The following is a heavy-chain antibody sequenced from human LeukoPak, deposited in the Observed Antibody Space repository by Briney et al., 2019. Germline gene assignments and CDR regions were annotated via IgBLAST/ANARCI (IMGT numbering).Heavy chain of an antibody. Sequence: GGSLRLSCAASGFTFSTYGMNWVRHAPGKGLEWLALIGSDGSNKYFADSVKGRFTISRDNSKNTLYLQMNSLRAEDTAVYFCAGGYSYGDYWGQGTLVTVSS. CDR2: IGSDGSNK. J-gene: IGHJ4*02. D-gene: IGHD5-18*01. CDR3: AGGYSYGDY. V-gene: IGHV3-30*02. CDR1: GFTFSTYG.